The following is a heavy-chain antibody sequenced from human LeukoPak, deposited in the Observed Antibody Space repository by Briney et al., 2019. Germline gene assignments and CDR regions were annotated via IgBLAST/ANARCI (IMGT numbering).Heavy chain of an antibody. Sequence: GGSLRLSCAASGFTFSNYWMTWVRQAPGKGLEWVANIKQDGSATYYVDSVKDRFTISRDNAKTSLYLQMNSLRAEDTAVYYCARETEIYTTSWSVALDYWGQGTLVTVSS. J-gene: IGHJ4*02. CDR3: ARETEIYTTSWSVALDY. V-gene: IGHV3-7*01. CDR1: GFTFSNYW. CDR2: IKQDGSAT. D-gene: IGHD6-13*01.